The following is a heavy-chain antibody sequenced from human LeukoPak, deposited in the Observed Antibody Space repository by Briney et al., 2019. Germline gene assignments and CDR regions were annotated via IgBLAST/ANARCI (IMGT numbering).Heavy chain of an antibody. D-gene: IGHD6-13*01. V-gene: IGHV1-2*02. CDR2: MNPHSGGT. CDR3: ARELLNSSSWYSAFDY. Sequence: ASVKVSCKASGYTFTNYDINWVRQATGQGLEWLGWMNPHSGGTNYAQKFQGRVTMTRDTSISTAYMELSRLRSDDTAVYYCARELLNSSSWYSAFDYWGQGTLVTVSS. J-gene: IGHJ4*02. CDR1: GYTFTNYD.